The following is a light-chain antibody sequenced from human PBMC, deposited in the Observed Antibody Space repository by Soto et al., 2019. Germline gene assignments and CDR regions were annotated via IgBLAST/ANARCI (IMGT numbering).Light chain of an antibody. CDR3: QSYDSSLGVV. Sequence: QTVVTQPPSVSGAPGQRVTISCTGSSSNIGAGYDVHWYQQLPGTAPKLLIYGNSKRPSGVPDRFSGSKSGTSASLAITGLQAEDEADYYCQSYDSSLGVVFGGGTKVTVL. CDR1: SSNIGAGYD. V-gene: IGLV1-40*01. CDR2: GNS. J-gene: IGLJ2*01.